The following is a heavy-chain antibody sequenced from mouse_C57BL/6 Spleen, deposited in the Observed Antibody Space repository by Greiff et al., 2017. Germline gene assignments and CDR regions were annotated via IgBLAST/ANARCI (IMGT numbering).Heavy chain of an antibody. Sequence: QVQLQQSGPGLVQPSQSLSITCTVSGFSFTSYGVHWVRQSPGKGLEWLGVIWRGGSTDYNAAFISRLSISKDNSKSQVFFKMNSLQADDTAIYYCAREANWVYFDYWGQGTTLTVSS. CDR3: AREANWVYFDY. D-gene: IGHD4-1*01. J-gene: IGHJ2*01. CDR1: GFSFTSYG. CDR2: IWRGGST. V-gene: IGHV2-2*01.